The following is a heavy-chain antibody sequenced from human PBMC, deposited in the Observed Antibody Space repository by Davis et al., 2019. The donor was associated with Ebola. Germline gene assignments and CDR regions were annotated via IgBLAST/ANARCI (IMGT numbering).Heavy chain of an antibody. CDR2: INPNSGGT. J-gene: IGHJ3*02. D-gene: IGHD6-6*01. V-gene: IGHV1-2*02. CDR1: GYTFTGYY. Sequence: ASVKVSCKASGYTFTGYYMHWVRQAPGQGLEWMGWINPNSGGTNYAQKFQGRVTMTRDTSISTAYMELSRLRSDDTAVYYCAREPPAARASRDAFDIWGQGTMVTVSS. CDR3: AREPPAARASRDAFDI.